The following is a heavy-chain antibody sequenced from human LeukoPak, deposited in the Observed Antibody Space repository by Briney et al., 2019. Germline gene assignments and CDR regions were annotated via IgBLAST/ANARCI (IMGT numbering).Heavy chain of an antibody. V-gene: IGHV3-30*02. Sequence: GGSLRLSCAASGFTFSSYGMHWVRQAPGKGLEWVAFIRYDGSNKYYADSVKGRFTISRDNSKNTLYLQMNSLRAEDTAVYYCAKGTIPGQSPYYYYYMDVWGKGTTVTVSS. J-gene: IGHJ6*03. D-gene: IGHD2-21*01. CDR1: GFTFSSYG. CDR2: IRYDGSNK. CDR3: AKGTIPGQSPYYYYYMDV.